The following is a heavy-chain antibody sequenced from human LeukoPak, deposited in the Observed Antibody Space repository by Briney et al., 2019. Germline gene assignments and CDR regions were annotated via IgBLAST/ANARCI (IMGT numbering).Heavy chain of an antibody. CDR3: ARDTLGPYYYGSGSYP. D-gene: IGHD3-10*01. Sequence: GGSLRLSCAASGFTFSSYEMNWVRQAPGKGLEWVSYISSSGSTIYYADSVKGRFTISRDNAKNSLYLQMNSLIAEDTAVYYCARDTLGPYYYGSGSYPWGQGTLVTVSS. CDR2: ISSSGSTI. V-gene: IGHV3-48*03. CDR1: GFTFSSYE. J-gene: IGHJ4*02.